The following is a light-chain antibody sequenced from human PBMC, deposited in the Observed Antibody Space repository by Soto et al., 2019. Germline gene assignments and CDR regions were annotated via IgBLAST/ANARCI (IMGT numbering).Light chain of an antibody. Sequence: DIQLTQCPSLLSASVGDRVTITCRASQGISSFLAWYQQKPGKAPNLLIYTASTLQSGVPSRFSGSGSGTEFTLTISSLQPEDFATYYCQQLNGYPLTFGGGTKVEIK. J-gene: IGKJ4*01. CDR2: TAS. CDR1: QGISSF. CDR3: QQLNGYPLT. V-gene: IGKV1-9*01.